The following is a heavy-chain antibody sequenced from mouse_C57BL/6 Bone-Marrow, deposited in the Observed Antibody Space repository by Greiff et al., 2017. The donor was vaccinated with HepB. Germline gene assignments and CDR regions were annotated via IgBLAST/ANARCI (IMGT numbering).Heavy chain of an antibody. Sequence: QVQLQQSGAELARPGASVKLSCKASGYTFTSYGISWVKQRTGQGLVWIGEIYPRSGNTYYNEKFKGKATLTADKSSSTAYMELRSLTSEDSAVYFCARWLLPCTGFDYWGQGTTLTVSS. CDR1: GYTFTSYG. CDR2: IYPRSGNT. V-gene: IGHV1-81*01. J-gene: IGHJ2*01. D-gene: IGHD2-3*01. CDR3: ARWLLPCTGFDY.